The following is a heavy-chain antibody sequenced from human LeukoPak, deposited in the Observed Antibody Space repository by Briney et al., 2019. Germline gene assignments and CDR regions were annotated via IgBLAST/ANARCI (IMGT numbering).Heavy chain of an antibody. D-gene: IGHD4-17*01. Sequence: ASVKVSCKSSAYTFTGYYMHWVRQAPGQGLEWMGWINPNSGGTDYAQKFQGRVTMTRDTSTSTAYMELNRLRYDDTAVYYCARGLPHEYGDYDYWGQGTLVTVSS. V-gene: IGHV1-2*02. CDR1: AYTFTGYY. CDR2: INPNSGGT. J-gene: IGHJ4*02. CDR3: ARGLPHEYGDYDY.